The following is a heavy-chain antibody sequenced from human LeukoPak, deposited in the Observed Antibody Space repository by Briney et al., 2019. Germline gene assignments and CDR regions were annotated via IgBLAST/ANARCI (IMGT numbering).Heavy chain of an antibody. Sequence: GGSLRLSCAASGFTFSDYYMSWIRQAPGKGLEWVSYISSSGSTIYYADSVKGRFTISRDNAKTSLYLQMNSLRAEDTAVYYCARGEWLSLPYFDYWGQGTLVTVSS. V-gene: IGHV3-11*04. D-gene: IGHD3-22*01. CDR2: ISSSGSTI. CDR1: GFTFSDYY. J-gene: IGHJ4*02. CDR3: ARGEWLSLPYFDY.